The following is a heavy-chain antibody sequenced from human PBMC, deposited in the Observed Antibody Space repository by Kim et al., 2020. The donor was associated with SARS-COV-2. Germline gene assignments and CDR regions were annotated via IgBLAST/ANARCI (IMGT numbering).Heavy chain of an antibody. J-gene: IGHJ6*01. CDR2: ISYDGSNK. Sequence: GGSLRLSCAASGFTFSSYGMHWDRQAQGKGLEWVAVISYDGSNKYYADSVKGRFTISRDNSKNTLYLQMNSLRAEDTAVYYCAKDLMSSSWYAPRLHYY. D-gene: IGHD6-13*01. CDR3: AKDLMSSSWYAPRLHYY. CDR1: GFTFSSYG. V-gene: IGHV3-30*18.